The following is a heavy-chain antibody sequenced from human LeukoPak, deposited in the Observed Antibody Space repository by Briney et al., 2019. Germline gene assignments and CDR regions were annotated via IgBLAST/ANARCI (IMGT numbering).Heavy chain of an antibody. CDR3: ARTLVVVMYYGMDV. CDR2: IRFDGSNK. V-gene: IGHV3-30*02. Sequence: GGSLRLSCAATGFSFSNYGMQWVRQAPGKGLEWVAFIRFDGSNKYYADSVKGRFTISRDNSKNTLYLQMNSLRAEDTAVYYCARTLVVVMYYGMDVWGQGTTVTVSS. CDR1: GFSFSNYG. D-gene: IGHD3-22*01. J-gene: IGHJ6*02.